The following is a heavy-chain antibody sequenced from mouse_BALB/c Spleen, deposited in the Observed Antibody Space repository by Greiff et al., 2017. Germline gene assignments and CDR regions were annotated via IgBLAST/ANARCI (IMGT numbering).Heavy chain of an antibody. J-gene: IGHJ2*01. CDR2: ISSGGST. Sequence: EVKLMESGGGLVKPGGSLKLSCAASGFTFSSYAMSWVRQTPEKRLEWVASISSGGSTYYPDSVKGRFTISRDNARNILYLQMSSLRSEDTAMYYCAREFITTSYRGFFDYWGQGTTLTVSS. D-gene: IGHD1-2*01. CDR1: GFTFSSYA. V-gene: IGHV5-6-5*01. CDR3: AREFITTSYRGFFDY.